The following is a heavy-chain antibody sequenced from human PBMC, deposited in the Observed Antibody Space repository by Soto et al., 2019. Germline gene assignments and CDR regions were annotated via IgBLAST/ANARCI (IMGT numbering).Heavy chain of an antibody. CDR2: ISSSGSTI. V-gene: IGHV3-48*03. J-gene: IGHJ4*02. D-gene: IGHD1-26*01. Sequence: EVQLVESGGGLVQPGGSLILSCAASGFTFSSYEMNWVRQAPGKGLEWVSYISSSGSTIYYADSVKGRFTISRDNAKNSLYLQMNSLRAEDTAVYYCARDNLLWELANFDYWGQGTLVTVSS. CDR1: GFTFSSYE. CDR3: ARDNLLWELANFDY.